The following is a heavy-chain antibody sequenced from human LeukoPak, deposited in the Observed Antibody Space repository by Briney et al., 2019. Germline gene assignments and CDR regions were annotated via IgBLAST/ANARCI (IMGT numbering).Heavy chain of an antibody. J-gene: IGHJ5*02. CDR2: INHSGGT. CDR3: ARVYSSSGYNWFDP. CDR1: SGSFSDYY. D-gene: IGHD6-6*01. V-gene: IGHV4-34*01. Sequence: SETLSLTCAVYSGSFSDYYWSWLRQPPGKGLEWVGEINHSGGTNYNPSLESRVTISVDTSKNQFSLKLTSVTAADTAVYYCARVYSSSGYNWFDPWGQGTLVTVSS.